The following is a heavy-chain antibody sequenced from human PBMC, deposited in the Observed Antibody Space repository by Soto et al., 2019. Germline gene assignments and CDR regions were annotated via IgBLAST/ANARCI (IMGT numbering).Heavy chain of an antibody. CDR2: INVATGNT. D-gene: IGHD3-3*01. J-gene: IGHJ4*02. Sequence: QVQLVQSGTEVKNPGASVKVSCKSSGFSFISYAIHWVRQAPGQRLEWMGWINVATGNTEYSQHFQGRVTITRDTSASTAYMELNGLTSDDTAIYSCAREHDDWSAYSFDFWGQGTLVTVSS. CDR3: AREHDDWSAYSFDF. V-gene: IGHV1-3*01. CDR1: GFSFISYA.